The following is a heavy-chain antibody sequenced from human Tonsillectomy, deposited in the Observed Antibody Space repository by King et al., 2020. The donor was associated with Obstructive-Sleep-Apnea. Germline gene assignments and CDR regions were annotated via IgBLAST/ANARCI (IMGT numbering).Heavy chain of an antibody. V-gene: IGHV4-59*01. CDR3: ARDLRYNWFDP. J-gene: IGHJ5*02. CDR2: IYYSGST. CDR1: GGSISSYY. Sequence: VQLQESGPGLVKPSETLSLTCTVSGGSISSYYWSWIRQPPGKGLEWIGYIYYSGSTNYNPSPKSRVTISVDTSKNQFSLKLSSVTAADTAVYYCARDLRYNWFDPWGQGTLVTVSS.